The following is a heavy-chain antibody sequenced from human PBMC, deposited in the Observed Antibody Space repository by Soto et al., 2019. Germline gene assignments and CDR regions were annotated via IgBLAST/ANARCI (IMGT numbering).Heavy chain of an antibody. CDR1: GGSISSYY. CDR3: ARDRFGELLSTRCDAFDI. V-gene: IGHV4-4*07. D-gene: IGHD3-10*01. Sequence: QVQLQESGPGLVKPSETLSLTCTVSGGSISSYYWSWIRQPAGKGLEWIGRIYTSGSTNYNPSLSSRVTMSVDTSKTQFSMKLSSVTAADTAVYYCARDRFGELLSTRCDAFDIWGQGTMVAVSS. CDR2: IYTSGST. J-gene: IGHJ3*02.